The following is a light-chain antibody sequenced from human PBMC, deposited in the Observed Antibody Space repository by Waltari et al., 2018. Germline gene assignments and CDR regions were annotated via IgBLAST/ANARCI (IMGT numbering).Light chain of an antibody. CDR2: AAS. V-gene: IGKV1-12*01. CDR3: QQSNTFPLT. Sequence: DIQMTQSPSSVSASVGDRVTNTCRASEDVSTWLAWYQQKPGKGPQLLIFAASVLRTGVSSRFTGSGSGTDFTLTISSLEPEDFATYYCQQSNTFPLTFGGGTKVEIK. J-gene: IGKJ4*01. CDR1: EDVSTW.